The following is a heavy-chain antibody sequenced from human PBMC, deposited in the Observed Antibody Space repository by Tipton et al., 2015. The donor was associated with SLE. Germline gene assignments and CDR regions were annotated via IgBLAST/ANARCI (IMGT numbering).Heavy chain of an antibody. D-gene: IGHD6-19*01. CDR3: ARDSGWYYFDY. CDR2: INHSEST. Sequence: TPSLTCAVYGGSFSGYYWSWIRQPPGKGLEWIGEINHSESTNYKPSLKSRVTISADTSKNQFSLILSSVTAADTAVYYCARDSGWYYFDYWGQGTLVTVSS. V-gene: IGHV4-34*01. J-gene: IGHJ4*02. CDR1: GGSFSGYY.